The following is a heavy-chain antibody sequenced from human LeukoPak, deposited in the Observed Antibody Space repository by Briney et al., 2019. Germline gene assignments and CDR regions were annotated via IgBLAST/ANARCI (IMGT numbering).Heavy chain of an antibody. D-gene: IGHD4-17*01. CDR3: ARPDYVHYGMDV. J-gene: IGHJ6*02. CDR1: GYTFTGYY. V-gene: IGHV1-2*02. Sequence: ASVKVSCKASGYTFTGYYMHWVRQAPGQGLEWMGWINPNSGGTNYAQKFQGRVTMTRDTSISTAYMELSRLRSDDTAVYYCARPDYVHYGMDVWGQGTTVTVSS. CDR2: INPNSGGT.